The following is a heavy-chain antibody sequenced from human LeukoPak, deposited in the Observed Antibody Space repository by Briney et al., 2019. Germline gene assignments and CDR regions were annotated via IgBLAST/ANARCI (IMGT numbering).Heavy chain of an antibody. V-gene: IGHV1-2*02. CDR3: ARVPYYDILTGYYNYFDY. D-gene: IGHD3-9*01. CDR2: INPNSGGT. Sequence: GASVKVSCKASGYTFTGYYMHWVRQAPGQGLEWMGWINPNSGGTNYAQKFQGRVTMTRDTSISTAYMELSRLRSDDTAVYYCARVPYYDILTGYYNYFDYWGQGTLVTVSS. J-gene: IGHJ4*02. CDR1: GYTFTGYY.